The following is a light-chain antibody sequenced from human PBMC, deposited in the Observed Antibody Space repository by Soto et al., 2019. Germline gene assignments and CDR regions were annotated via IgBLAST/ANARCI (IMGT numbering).Light chain of an antibody. CDR2: TND. CDR3: LSWDDSLNGV. V-gene: IGLV1-44*01. CDR1: SSNIGSTS. Sequence: QSVLTQPPSASGTPGQTVTISCSGRSSNIGSTSVNWYQQLPGTAPKLLLYTNDQRPSGVPDRFSGSKSGTSASLAISGLQSEDEADYYCLSWDDSLNGVFGGGTKVTVL. J-gene: IGLJ3*02.